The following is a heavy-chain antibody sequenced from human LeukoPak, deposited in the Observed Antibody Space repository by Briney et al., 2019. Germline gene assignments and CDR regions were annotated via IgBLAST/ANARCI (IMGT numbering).Heavy chain of an antibody. CDR3: AKEPSFSVGWFDP. J-gene: IGHJ5*02. D-gene: IGHD2/OR15-2a*01. CDR1: GFTFRHYG. CDR2: ISGSGGGS. Sequence: GGSLRLSCAASGFTFRHYGMSWVRQAPGKGLQWVSAISGSGGGSYYADSVKGRFTISRDTSRNTPYLQMNRLRAEDTAVYYCAKEPSFSVGWFDPWGQGTLVTVSS. V-gene: IGHV3-23*01.